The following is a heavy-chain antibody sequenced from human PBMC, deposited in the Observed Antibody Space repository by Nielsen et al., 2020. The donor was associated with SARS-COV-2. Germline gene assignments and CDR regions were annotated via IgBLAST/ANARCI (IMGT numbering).Heavy chain of an antibody. CDR1: GFTFSSYA. CDR2: ISYDGSNK. V-gene: IGHV3-30*04. CDR3: AGVDDSSGYYRIRY. Sequence: GESLKISCAASGFTFSSYAMHWVRQAPGKGLEWVAVISYDGSNKYYADSVKGRFTISRDNSKNTLYLQMNSLRAEDTAVYYCAGVDDSSGYYRIRYWGQGTLVTVSS. J-gene: IGHJ4*02. D-gene: IGHD3-22*01.